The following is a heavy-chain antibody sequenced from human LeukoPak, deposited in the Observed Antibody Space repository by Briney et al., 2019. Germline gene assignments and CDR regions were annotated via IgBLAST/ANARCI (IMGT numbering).Heavy chain of an antibody. V-gene: IGHV3-23*01. CDR1: GFTFSTYA. D-gene: IGHD4-17*01. Sequence: GGSLRLSCAASGFTFSTYAMSWVRQAPGKGLEWVSSIRGSDGSTYYADSVKGRFAISRDNSKKTLYLQMNSLRAEDTAAYYCAKDVYGDYGGLDYWGQGTLVTVSS. CDR3: AKDVYGDYGGLDY. CDR2: IRGSDGST. J-gene: IGHJ4*02.